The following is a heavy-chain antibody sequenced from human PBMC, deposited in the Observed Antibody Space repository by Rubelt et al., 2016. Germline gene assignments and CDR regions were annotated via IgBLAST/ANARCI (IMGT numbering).Heavy chain of an antibody. CDR3: AKDLGASNYFDY. D-gene: IGHD1-26*01. CDR2: IAGSSNSI. CDR1: GFSFSIYG. V-gene: IGHV3-21*02. Sequence: EVQLVESGGGLVKPGGSLRLSCAASGFSFSIYGMNWVRQAPGKGLEWVSHIAGSSNSIYYADSLTGRFTISRDNPKNTLYLQMNSLRAEDMAVYYCAKDLGASNYFDYWGQGTQVTVSS. J-gene: IGHJ4*02.